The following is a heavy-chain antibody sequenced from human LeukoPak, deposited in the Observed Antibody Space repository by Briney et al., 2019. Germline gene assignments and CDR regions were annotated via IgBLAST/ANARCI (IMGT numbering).Heavy chain of an antibody. CDR2: IIPILGIA. J-gene: IGHJ4*02. CDR3: ARHDIVLMTGFDY. V-gene: IGHV1-69*04. CDR1: GGTFSSYA. Sequence: ASVTVSCKASGGTFSSYAISWVRQAPGQGLEWMGRIIPILGIANYAQKFQGRVTITADKSTSTAYMELSSLRSEDTAVYYCARHDIVLMTGFDYWGQGTLVTVSS. D-gene: IGHD2-8*01.